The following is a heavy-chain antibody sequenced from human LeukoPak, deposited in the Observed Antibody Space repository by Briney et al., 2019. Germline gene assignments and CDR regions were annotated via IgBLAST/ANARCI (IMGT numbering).Heavy chain of an antibody. J-gene: IGHJ4*02. CDR2: INYSGSN. Sequence: SETLSLTCTVSGGSISSYYWSWIRQPPGKGLEWIGYINYSGSNNYNPSLKSRVTISVDTSKNQFSLKLSSVTAADTAVYYCARHDDGSYSYWGQGTLVTVSS. CDR1: GGSISSYY. V-gene: IGHV4-59*08. CDR3: ARHDDGSYSY. D-gene: IGHD1-26*01.